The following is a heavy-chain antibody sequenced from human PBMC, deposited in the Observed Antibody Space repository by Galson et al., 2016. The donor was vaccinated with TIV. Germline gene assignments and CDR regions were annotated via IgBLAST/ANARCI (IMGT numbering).Heavy chain of an antibody. CDR3: ARDRMIDATYYYYYYGTDV. J-gene: IGHJ6*02. V-gene: IGHV3-66*02. D-gene: IGHD3-22*01. Sequence: SLRLSCAASGLSVSINYMTWVRQAPGKGLEWVSLISDGGNTYYPDSVKGRFTISRDNSKNTLYLQMNSLRVEDTAVYYCARDRMIDATYYYYYYGTDVWGQGTAVTVSS. CDR1: GLSVSINY. CDR2: ISDGGNT.